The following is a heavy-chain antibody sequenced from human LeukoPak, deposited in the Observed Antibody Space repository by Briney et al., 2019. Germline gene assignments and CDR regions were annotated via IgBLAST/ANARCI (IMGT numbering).Heavy chain of an antibody. V-gene: IGHV4-38-2*02. CDR3: ARGRGGSYYLSGNYFDY. CDR1: GYSISSGYY. Sequence: PSETLPLTCTVSGYSISSGYYWGWIRQPPGKGLEWIGEINHSGSTNYNPSLKSRVTISVDTSKNQFSLKLSSVTAADTAVYYCARGRGGSYYLSGNYFDYWGQGTLVTVSS. J-gene: IGHJ4*02. D-gene: IGHD1-26*01. CDR2: INHSGST.